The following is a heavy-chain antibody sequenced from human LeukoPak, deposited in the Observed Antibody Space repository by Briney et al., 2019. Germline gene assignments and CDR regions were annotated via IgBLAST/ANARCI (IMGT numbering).Heavy chain of an antibody. J-gene: IGHJ4*02. CDR1: EGTSSNYA. V-gene: IGHV1-69*05. CDR3: ARDHSGYSLGYALYYFDY. D-gene: IGHD5-18*01. Sequence: ASVKVSCKASEGTSSNYAFSWVRQAPGQGLEWMGGIIPMFGTVSYAQKFQGRVTVTTDASTDTVYMELSSLKFEDTALYYCARDHSGYSLGYALYYFDYWGQGTLVTVSS. CDR2: IIPMFGTV.